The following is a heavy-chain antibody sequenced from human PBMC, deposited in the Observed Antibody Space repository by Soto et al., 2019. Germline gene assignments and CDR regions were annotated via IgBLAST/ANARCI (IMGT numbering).Heavy chain of an antibody. J-gene: IGHJ4*02. CDR3: AVDIVVVPADRDSFDY. Sequence: ASVKVSCKASGYTFTSYGISWVRQAPGQGLEWMGWINPNSGGTNYAQKFQGWVTMTRDTSTSTAYMELSRLRSDDTAVYYCAVDIVVVPADRDSFDYWGQGTLVTVSS. CDR1: GYTFTSYG. CDR2: INPNSGGT. V-gene: IGHV1-2*04. D-gene: IGHD2-2*03.